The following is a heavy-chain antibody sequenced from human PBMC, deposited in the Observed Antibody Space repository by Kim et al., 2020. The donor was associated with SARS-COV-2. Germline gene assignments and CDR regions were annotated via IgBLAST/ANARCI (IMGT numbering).Heavy chain of an antibody. CDR2: ISGSISANVGST. J-gene: IGHJ4*02. Sequence: GGSLRLSCAASGFTFSNFAMSWVRQAPGKGLEWVLAISGSISANVGSTYYEDSVKGRSTIFRDNSKNTVYLQMSSLRAEDTAVYYCAKSKYSSSWYFDYWSQGSLGAVSS. CDR3: AKSKYSSSWYFDY. D-gene: IGHD6-13*01. CDR1: GFTFSNFA. V-gene: IGHV3-23*01.